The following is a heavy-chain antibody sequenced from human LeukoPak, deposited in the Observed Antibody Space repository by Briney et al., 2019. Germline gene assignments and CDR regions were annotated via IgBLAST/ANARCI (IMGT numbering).Heavy chain of an antibody. CDR2: ISSSSSFI. V-gene: IGHV3-48*01. CDR1: EFTFSDYS. J-gene: IGHJ4*02. Sequence: TGGSLRLSCAVSEFTFSDYSMTWVRQAPGKGLEWLSYISSSSSFIYYADSVKGRFTISRDNARNSLHLQMNSLRAEDTAVYYCAREVYYGSGRRFDLWGQGTLVTVSS. CDR3: AREVYYGSGRRFDL. D-gene: IGHD3-10*01.